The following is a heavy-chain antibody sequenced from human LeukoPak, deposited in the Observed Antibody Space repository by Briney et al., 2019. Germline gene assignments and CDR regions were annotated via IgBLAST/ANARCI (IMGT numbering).Heavy chain of an antibody. J-gene: IGHJ4*02. V-gene: IGHV3-7*01. CDR1: GFTFSSYD. CDR2: LNHDGTAK. CDR3: ATSADSPGNS. D-gene: IGHD4-23*01. Sequence: PGGSLRLSCAASGFTFSSYDMKWVRQAPGKGLEWVANLNHDGTAKFYVDSVKGRFTISRDNAKNSLYLQMSNLRAEDTAVYYCATSADSPGNSWSQGTLITVSS.